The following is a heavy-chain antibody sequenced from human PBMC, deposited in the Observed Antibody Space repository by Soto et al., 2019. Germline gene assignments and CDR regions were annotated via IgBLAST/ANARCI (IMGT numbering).Heavy chain of an antibody. D-gene: IGHD2-15*01. CDR2: IYWDDDK. CDR3: AHRGFRWNFDY. J-gene: IGHJ4*02. CDR1: GFSLTTATSST. V-gene: IGHV2-5*02. Sequence: QITLKESGPTLVKPTQTLTLTCTFYGFSLTTATSSTVGWIRQPPGKPLEWLALIYWDDDKRYSPSLKSRLTITKDTSKNQVVLTMTNMDPVDTATYYCAHRGFRWNFDYWGQGTLVTVSS.